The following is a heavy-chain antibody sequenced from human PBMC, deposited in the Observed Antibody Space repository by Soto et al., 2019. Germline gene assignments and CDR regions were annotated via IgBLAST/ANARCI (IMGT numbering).Heavy chain of an antibody. CDR2: IWYDGSNT. CDR3: VTDGQQMAPFALDV. V-gene: IGHV3-33*03. D-gene: IGHD6-13*01. CDR1: GFTFRNFG. J-gene: IGHJ6*02. Sequence: QVHLVETGGGMVQPGTSLQLSCAASGFTFRNFGIHWVRQAPGKGLQWVACIWYDGSNTEYADSVKGPVTISRDNSRNSAHLPLHSMTVEETAVYHRVTDGQQMAPFALDVGGQVSTGSVAS.